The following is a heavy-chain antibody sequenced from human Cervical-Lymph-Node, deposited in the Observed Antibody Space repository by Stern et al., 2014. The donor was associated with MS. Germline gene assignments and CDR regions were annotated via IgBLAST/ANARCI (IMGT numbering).Heavy chain of an antibody. CDR1: GGTFSSYA. D-gene: IGHD2-15*01. V-gene: IGHV1-69*01. CDR2: IIPIFGTA. J-gene: IGHJ6*02. CDR3: ARGRGYCSGGSCFYYYYGMDV. Sequence: VQLVQSGAEVKKPGSSVKVSCKASGGTFSSYAISWVRQAPGQGLEWMGGIIPIFGTANYAQKVQGRVTITADESTSTAYMELSSLRSEDTAVYYCARGRGYCSGGSCFYYYYGMDVWGQGTTVTVSS.